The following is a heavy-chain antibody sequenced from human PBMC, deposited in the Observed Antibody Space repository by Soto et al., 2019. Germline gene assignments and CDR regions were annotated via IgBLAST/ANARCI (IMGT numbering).Heavy chain of an antibody. CDR3: AKVVVVVVAASARVDWFDP. CDR2: ISGSGGST. CDR1: GFTFSSYA. V-gene: IGHV3-23*01. Sequence: GGSLRRSCATPGFTFSSYAMSWVRQAPGKGLEWVSAISGSGGSTYYADSVKGRFTISRDNSKNTLYLQMNSLRAEDTAVYYCAKVVVVVVAASARVDWFDPWGQGTLVTVSS. J-gene: IGHJ5*02. D-gene: IGHD2-15*01.